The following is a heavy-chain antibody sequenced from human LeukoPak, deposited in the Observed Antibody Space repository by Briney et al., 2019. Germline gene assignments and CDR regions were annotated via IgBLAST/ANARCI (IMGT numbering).Heavy chain of an antibody. CDR2: INSDGSST. CDR3: ARGQYYDFWSGYYPSDY. CDR1: GFMFSGYW. J-gene: IGHJ4*02. V-gene: IGHV3-74*01. Sequence: PGGSLRLSCAASGFMFSGYWMHWVRHAPGKGLVWVSRINSDGSSTSYADSVKGRFTISRDNAKKTLYLQMNSLRAEDTAVYYCARGQYYDFWSGYYPSDYWGQGTLVTVSS. D-gene: IGHD3-3*01.